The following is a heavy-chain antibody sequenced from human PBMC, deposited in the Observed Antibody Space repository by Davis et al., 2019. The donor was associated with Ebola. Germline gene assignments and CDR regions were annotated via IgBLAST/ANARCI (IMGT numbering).Heavy chain of an antibody. J-gene: IGHJ6*02. CDR1: GFTFSSYS. CDR3: ARGPGIAAAGTRFSYYYGMDV. V-gene: IGHV3-21*01. Sequence: GESLKISCAASGFTFSSYSMNWVRQAPGKGLEWVSSISSSSSYIYYADSVKCRFTISRDNAKNSLYLQMNSLRAEDTAVYYCARGPGIAAAGTRFSYYYGMDVWGQGTTVTVSS. D-gene: IGHD6-13*01. CDR2: ISSSSSYI.